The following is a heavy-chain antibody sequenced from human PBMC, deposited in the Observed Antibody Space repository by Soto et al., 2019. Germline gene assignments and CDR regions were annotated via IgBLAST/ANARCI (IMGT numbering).Heavy chain of an antibody. CDR1: GVTPRPSG. CDR3: AREGPPYCSHTGCLHAHLS. V-gene: IGHV3-74*01. Sequence: PQEDRRLPYAASGVTPRPSGLHVCRLALGKGLVWVSRINGDGSSTTYADSVKGRLTISRDNAKNTLYLHMNSLRTEDTAVYYCAREGPPYCSHTGCLHAHLSRGQGP. CDR2: INGDGSST. D-gene: IGHD2-2*01. J-gene: IGHJ4*02.